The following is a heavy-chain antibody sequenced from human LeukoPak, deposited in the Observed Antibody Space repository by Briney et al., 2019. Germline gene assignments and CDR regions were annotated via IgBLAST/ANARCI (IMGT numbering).Heavy chain of an antibody. CDR3: AKDPVYSSGSDLDY. CDR1: GFTFSSYA. V-gene: IGHV3-23*01. J-gene: IGHJ4*02. CDR2: ISGSGGST. Sequence: PGGSLRLSCAASGFTFSSYAMSWVRQAPGKGLEWVSAISGSGGSTYYADSVKGRFTISRDNSKNTLYLQMNSLRAEDTAVYYCAKDPVYSSGSDLDYWGQGTLVTVS. D-gene: IGHD6-19*01.